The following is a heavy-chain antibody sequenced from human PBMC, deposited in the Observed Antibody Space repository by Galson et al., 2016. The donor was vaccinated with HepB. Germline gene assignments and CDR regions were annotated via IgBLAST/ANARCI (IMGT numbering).Heavy chain of an antibody. D-gene: IGHD1-1*01. Sequence: SLRLSCAVSSYTFSSYSMNWVRQAPGKGLEWVSIISSSGRYIYYADSVKGRFTISRDNAKNSLYLQMNSLRAEDTAISYCATDTSRDDDQWGQGTLVTVSS. CDR1: SYTFSSYS. CDR2: ISSSGRYI. V-gene: IGHV3-21*01. CDR3: ATDTSRDDDQ. J-gene: IGHJ5*02.